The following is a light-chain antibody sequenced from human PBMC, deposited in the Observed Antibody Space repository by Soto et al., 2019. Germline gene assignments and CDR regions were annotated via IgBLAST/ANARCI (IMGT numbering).Light chain of an antibody. CDR1: LTVTNNY. CDR3: QQYASAPLT. CDR2: DAS. Sequence: EIVLTHSPDTLSLSPGERATLSCRASLTVTNNYLAWYQQKAGQAPRLVIYDASTRATGIPDRFSASGSGTDFTLTISRLEPEDFAVYFCQQYASAPLTFGQVTKVEVK. V-gene: IGKV3-20*01. J-gene: IGKJ1*01.